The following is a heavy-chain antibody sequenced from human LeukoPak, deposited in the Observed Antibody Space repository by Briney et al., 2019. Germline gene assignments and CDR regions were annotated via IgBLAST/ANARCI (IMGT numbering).Heavy chain of an antibody. CDR3: ARDAHRTPFDY. D-gene: IGHD2-2*01. CDR1: GFSFNNYA. J-gene: IGHJ4*02. CDR2: ITGSADNT. Sequence: GGSLRLSCAASGFSFNNYALSWVRQAPGKGLEWVSTITGSADNTYYADSVKGRFTISRDNSKNTLYLQMNSLRAEDTAVYYCARDAHRTPFDYWGQGTLVTVSS. V-gene: IGHV3-23*01.